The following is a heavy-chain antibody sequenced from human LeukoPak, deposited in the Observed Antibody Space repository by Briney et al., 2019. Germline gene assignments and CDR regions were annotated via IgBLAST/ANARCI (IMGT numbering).Heavy chain of an antibody. CDR3: ARTTYYDILTGYYERVTSYYFDY. D-gene: IGHD3-9*01. CDR1: GVSISSYY. J-gene: IGHJ4*02. V-gene: IGHV4-59*12. CDR2: IYYSGST. Sequence: SETLSLTCTVSGVSISSYYWSWIRQPPGKGLEWIGYIYYSGSTNYNPSLKSRVTISVDKSKNQFSLKLSSVTAADTAVYYCARTTYYDILTGYYERVTSYYFDYWGQGTLVTVSS.